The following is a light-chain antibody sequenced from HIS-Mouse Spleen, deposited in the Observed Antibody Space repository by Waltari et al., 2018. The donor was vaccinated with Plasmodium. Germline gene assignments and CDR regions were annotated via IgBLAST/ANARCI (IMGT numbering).Light chain of an antibody. CDR1: KLGAKY. Sequence: SYELTQPPSVSVSPGQTASITCSGDKLGAKYACWYQQKPGQSTVLVIYQDSQRPSGIPARFSGSNSGNTATLTISGTQAMDEADYYCQAWDSSTVVFGGGTKLTVL. CDR2: QDS. V-gene: IGLV3-1*01. CDR3: QAWDSSTVV. J-gene: IGLJ2*01.